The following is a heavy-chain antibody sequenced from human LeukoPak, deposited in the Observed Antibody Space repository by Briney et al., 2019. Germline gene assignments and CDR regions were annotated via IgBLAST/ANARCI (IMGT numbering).Heavy chain of an antibody. CDR1: GYSFSSGYN. Sequence: SETLSLTCSVSGYSFSSGYNWGWIRQPPGKGLEWIGSVYHSGDTYYNPSLKSRVTISVDTSKNQFSLSLTSVTAADTAVYYCASPTGYCSGGSCNTYWGQGTLVTVSS. CDR3: ASPTGYCSGGSCNTY. V-gene: IGHV4-38-2*02. D-gene: IGHD2-15*01. J-gene: IGHJ4*02. CDR2: VYHSGDT.